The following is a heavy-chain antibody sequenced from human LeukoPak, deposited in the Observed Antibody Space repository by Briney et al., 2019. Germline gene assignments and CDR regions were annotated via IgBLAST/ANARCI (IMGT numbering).Heavy chain of an antibody. V-gene: IGHV1-18*01. CDR2: ISVYNDNT. CDR3: ARARKYSSSWYYFDY. D-gene: IGHD6-13*01. Sequence: GASVKVSCKASGYTFTSYGISWVRQAPGQGLEWMGRISVYNDNTNYAQKFQGRVTMTTDTSTSTAYMELRSLRSDDTAVYYCARARKYSSSWYYFDYWGQGTLATVSS. CDR1: GYTFTSYG. J-gene: IGHJ4*02.